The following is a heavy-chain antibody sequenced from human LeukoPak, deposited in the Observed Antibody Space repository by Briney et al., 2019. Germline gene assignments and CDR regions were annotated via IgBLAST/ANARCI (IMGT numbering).Heavy chain of an antibody. CDR1: GFTFGDYA. V-gene: IGHV3-49*03. CDR2: IRSKAYGGTT. CDR3: TRESGESGSYPIDY. J-gene: IGHJ4*02. Sequence: GGSLRLSCTASGFTFGDYAMSWFRQAPGKGLEWVGFIRSKAYGGTTEYAASVKGRFTISRDDSKSIAYLQMNSLKTEDTAVYYCTRESGESGSYPIDYWGQGTLVTVSS. D-gene: IGHD1-26*01.